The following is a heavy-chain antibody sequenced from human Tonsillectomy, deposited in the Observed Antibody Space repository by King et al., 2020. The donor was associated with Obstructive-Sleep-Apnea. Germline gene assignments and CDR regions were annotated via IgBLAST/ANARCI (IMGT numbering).Heavy chain of an antibody. D-gene: IGHD3-10*01. CDR3: AKDRGMDY. Sequence: VQLVESGGGVVQPGGSLRLSCAAAVFTFSSYGMHWVGQAPGKGLGGVALIRYDGSNKYYADSVRGRFTISRDNSKNTLHLQMNSLRAEDTAVYYCAKDRGMDYWGQGTLVTVSS. CDR2: IRYDGSNK. J-gene: IGHJ4*02. V-gene: IGHV3-30*02. CDR1: VFTFSSYG.